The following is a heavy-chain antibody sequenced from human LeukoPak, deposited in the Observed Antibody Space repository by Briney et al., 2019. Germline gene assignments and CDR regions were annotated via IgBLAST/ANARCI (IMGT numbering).Heavy chain of an antibody. J-gene: IGHJ4*02. CDR2: IYTSGST. Sequence: PSETLSLTCTVSGGSISSASYYWNWIRQPAGKGLEWIGRIYTSGSTNYNPSLKSRVTISVDTSKNQFSLKLSSVTAADTAVYYCASLDWNYYYFDYWGQGTLLTVSS. V-gene: IGHV4-61*02. CDR1: GGSISSASYY. CDR3: ASLDWNYYYFDY. D-gene: IGHD1-7*01.